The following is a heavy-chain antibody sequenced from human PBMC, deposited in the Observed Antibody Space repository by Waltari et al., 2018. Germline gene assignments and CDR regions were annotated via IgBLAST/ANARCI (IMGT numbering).Heavy chain of an antibody. D-gene: IGHD5-18*01. V-gene: IGHV3-66*02. J-gene: IGHJ4*02. Sequence: EVLLVESGGGLVHPGGSLRLSCAASGFTVSSSHMGWVRQAPGTGLEWVSIIDATCSSYYEDSVLGRFTISRDIPKNTLHLQMNSVKIEDTAIYYCARARDEETAMVYFDHWGQGTLVSVSS. CDR2: IDATCSS. CDR1: GFTVSSSH. CDR3: ARARDEETAMVYFDH.